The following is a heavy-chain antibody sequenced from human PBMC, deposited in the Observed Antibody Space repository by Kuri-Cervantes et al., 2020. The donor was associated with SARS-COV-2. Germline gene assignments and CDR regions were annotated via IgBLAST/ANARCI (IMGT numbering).Heavy chain of an antibody. CDR2: VKTNSGNT. CDR1: ETTFPNYD. CDR3: ARDLHRSEYQLDY. D-gene: IGHD2-2*01. J-gene: IGHJ4*02. V-gene: IGHV1-8*01. Sequence: ASVKVSCKAPETTFPNYDINWVRQATGQGLEWMGMVKTNSGNTLYAQFFQGRVTMTRDTSTSTAYMELRSLRSDDTAVYYCARDLHRSEYQLDYWGQGTLVTVSS.